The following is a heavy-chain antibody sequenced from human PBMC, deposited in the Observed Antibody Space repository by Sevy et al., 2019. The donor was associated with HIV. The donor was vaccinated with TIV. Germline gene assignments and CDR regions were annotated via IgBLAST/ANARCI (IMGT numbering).Heavy chain of an antibody. CDR3: ARERIGMSDY. J-gene: IGHJ4*02. Sequence: GGYLRLSCAASGFTFSSYSMNWVRQAPGKGLEWVSYISSKNSTIYYGDSVKGRFTISRDNAKNPLYLQMNSLRDEDTAVYYCARERIGMSDYWGQGTLVTVSS. CDR1: GFTFSSYS. V-gene: IGHV3-48*02. CDR2: ISSKNSTI.